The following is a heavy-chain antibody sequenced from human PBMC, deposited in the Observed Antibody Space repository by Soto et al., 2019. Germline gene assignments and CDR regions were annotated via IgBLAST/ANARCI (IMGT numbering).Heavy chain of an antibody. V-gene: IGHV1-3*01. Sequence: ASVKVSCKASGYTFTSYAMHWARQAPGQRLEWMGWINAGNGNTKYSQKFQGRVTITRDTSASTAYMELSSLRSEDTAVYYCARTAAAGKYYYGVDVWGQGTTVTVSS. CDR1: GYTFTSYA. J-gene: IGHJ6*02. D-gene: IGHD6-13*01. CDR2: INAGNGNT. CDR3: ARTAAAGKYYYGVDV.